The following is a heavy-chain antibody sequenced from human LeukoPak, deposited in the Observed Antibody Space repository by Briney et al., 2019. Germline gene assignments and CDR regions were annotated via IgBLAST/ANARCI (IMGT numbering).Heavy chain of an antibody. Sequence: ASVKVSCKASGYTFTRNGISWVRQAPGQGLEWMGWINGYHGNTKYAQKLQGRVTMTTDTSTTTAYMELRSLRSDDTAVYYCAREGWGTYSSGPYYFDYWGQGTLITVSS. V-gene: IGHV1-18*04. CDR2: INGYHGNT. J-gene: IGHJ4*02. CDR1: GYTFTRNG. CDR3: AREGWGTYSSGPYYFDY. D-gene: IGHD6-19*01.